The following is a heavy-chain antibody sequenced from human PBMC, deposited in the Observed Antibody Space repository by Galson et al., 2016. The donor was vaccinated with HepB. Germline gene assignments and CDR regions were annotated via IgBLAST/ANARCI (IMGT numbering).Heavy chain of an antibody. V-gene: IGHV6-1*01. CDR1: GDSVSDVGAA. D-gene: IGHD1-1*01. Sequence: YAISGDSVSDVGAAWNWIRQSPSRGLEWLGMTKYRSKWYFDYGASVKSRMTMSPDTSKNQLSLQLNSVTPEDTAVYYCAKGSLEGGFDYWGQGSLVTVSS. CDR3: AKGSLEGGFDY. J-gene: IGHJ4*02. CDR2: TKYRSKWYF.